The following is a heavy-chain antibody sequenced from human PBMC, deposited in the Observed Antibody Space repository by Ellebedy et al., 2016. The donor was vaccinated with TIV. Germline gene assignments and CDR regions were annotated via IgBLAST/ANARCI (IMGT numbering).Heavy chain of an antibody. D-gene: IGHD6-13*01. CDR1: GGSISSYY. Sequence: MPSETLSLTCTVSGGSISSYYWSWIRQPAGKGLEWIGRIYTSGSTNYNPSLKSRVTMSVDTSKNQFSLKLSSVTAADTAVYYCARDIGSSWYEINASQLGFDPWGQGTLVTVSS. CDR2: IYTSGST. CDR3: ARDIGSSWYEINASQLGFDP. V-gene: IGHV4-4*07. J-gene: IGHJ5*02.